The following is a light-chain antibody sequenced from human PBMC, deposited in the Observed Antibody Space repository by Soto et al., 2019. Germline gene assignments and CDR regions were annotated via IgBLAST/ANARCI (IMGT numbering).Light chain of an antibody. J-gene: IGKJ2*02. CDR2: GAS. V-gene: IGKV3-15*01. CDR1: QSVSSN. Sequence: EIVMTQSPATLSVSPGERATLSCRASQSVSSNLAWYQQKPGQAPRLLIYGASTRATGIPARFSGSGSGTEFTLILSSLQSEDFAVYYCQQYNNWPWTFGQGTKLEIK. CDR3: QQYNNWPWT.